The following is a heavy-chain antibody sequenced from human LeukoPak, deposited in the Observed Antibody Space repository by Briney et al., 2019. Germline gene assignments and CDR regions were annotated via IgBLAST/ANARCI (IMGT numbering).Heavy chain of an antibody. Sequence: PGGSLRLSCAASGFTFSSYAMHWVRQAPGKGLEWVAVISYDGSNKYYADPVKGRFTISRDNSKNTLYLQMNSLRAEDTAVYYCAKDLSIVVVPAAIDPWGQGTLVTVSS. V-gene: IGHV3-30-3*01. J-gene: IGHJ5*02. CDR1: GFTFSSYA. CDR3: AKDLSIVVVPAAIDP. CDR2: ISYDGSNK. D-gene: IGHD2-2*01.